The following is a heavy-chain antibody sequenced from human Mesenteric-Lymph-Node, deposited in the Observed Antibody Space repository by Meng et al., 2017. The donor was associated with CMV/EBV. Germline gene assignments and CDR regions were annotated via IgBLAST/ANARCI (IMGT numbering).Heavy chain of an antibody. J-gene: IGHJ4*02. V-gene: IGHV3-23*01. D-gene: IGHD6-6*01. CDR3: AKNGGYSSSPFDY. CDR1: GFTFSSYA. Sequence: CAAAGFTFSSYAMSWVRQAPGKGLEWVAVISGSGGNKYYADYVKGRFTISRDNSKSNLYLQMNSLRAEDTAVYYCAKNGGYSSSPFDYWGQGTLVTVSS. CDR2: ISGSGGNK.